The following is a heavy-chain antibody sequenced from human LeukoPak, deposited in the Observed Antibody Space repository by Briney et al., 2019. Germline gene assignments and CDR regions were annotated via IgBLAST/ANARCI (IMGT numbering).Heavy chain of an antibody. D-gene: IGHD3-9*01. V-gene: IGHV3-48*03. CDR1: GFTFSSYE. CDR3: ARAYYDIYYYYYYMDV. CDR2: ISSSGSTI. Sequence: PGGSLRLSCAASGFTFSSYEMNWVRQAPGKGLEWVSYISSSGSTIYYADSVKGRFTISRDNAKNSLYLQMNSLRAEDTAVYYCARAYYDIYYYYYYMDVWGKGTTVTISS. J-gene: IGHJ6*03.